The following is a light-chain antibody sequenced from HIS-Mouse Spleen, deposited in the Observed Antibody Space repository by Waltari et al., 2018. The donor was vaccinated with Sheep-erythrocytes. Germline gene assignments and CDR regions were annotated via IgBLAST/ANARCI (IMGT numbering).Light chain of an antibody. J-gene: IGLJ3*02. CDR1: SSDVGSYNL. CDR3: CSYAGSSTWV. V-gene: IGLV2-23*01. CDR2: EGS. Sequence: HSALTHPASVSGPHGQAITISCTGTSSDVGSYNLVSWYQQHPGKAPKLMIYEGSKRPSGVSNRFSGSKSGNTASLTISGLQAEDEADYYCCSYAGSSTWVFGGGTKLTVL.